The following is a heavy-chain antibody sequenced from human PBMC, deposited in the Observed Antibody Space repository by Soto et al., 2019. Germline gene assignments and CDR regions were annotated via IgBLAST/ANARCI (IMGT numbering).Heavy chain of an antibody. CDR2: IYPDDSDT. V-gene: IGHV5-51*01. CDR3: ERHLYDDISGTYSPFDS. D-gene: IGHD3-22*01. CDR1: GYRFATYW. J-gene: IGHJ4*02. Sequence: PGESLKISCKGSGYRFATYWIGWVRQMPGKGLEWMGIIYPDDSDTRYNPTFQGQVTISASKSISTAYLQWNSLKASATAMYYCERHLYDDISGTYSPFDSWGQGSRVTV.